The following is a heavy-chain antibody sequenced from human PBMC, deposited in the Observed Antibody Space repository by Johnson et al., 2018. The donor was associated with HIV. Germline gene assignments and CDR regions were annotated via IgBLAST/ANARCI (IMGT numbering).Heavy chain of an antibody. V-gene: IGHV3-33*06. CDR1: GFTFSSYG. J-gene: IGHJ3*02. Sequence: QVQLVESGGGVVQPGRSLRLSCAASGFTFSSYGMHWVRQAPGKGLEWVAVIWYDGSNKYYADSVKGRFTISSDNSKNTLYLQMNSLRSEETAVYYCTKGRIFGVVMEAFDIWGQGTMVTVSS. D-gene: IGHD3-3*01. CDR2: IWYDGSNK. CDR3: TKGRIFGVVMEAFDI.